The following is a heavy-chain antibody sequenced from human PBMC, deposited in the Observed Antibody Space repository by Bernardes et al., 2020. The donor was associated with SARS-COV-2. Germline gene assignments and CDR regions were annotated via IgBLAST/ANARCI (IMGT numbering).Heavy chain of an antibody. J-gene: IGHJ6*02. CDR1: GFTFSDHY. CDR3: ARVPYYYYYYGMDV. CDR2: TRNKANSYTT. Sequence: GGPLRLSCAASGFTFSDHYMDWVRQAPGKGLEWVGRTRNKANSYTTEYAASVKGRFTISRDDSKNSLYLQMNSLKTEDTAVYYCARVPYYYYYYGMDVWGQGTTVTVSS. V-gene: IGHV3-72*01.